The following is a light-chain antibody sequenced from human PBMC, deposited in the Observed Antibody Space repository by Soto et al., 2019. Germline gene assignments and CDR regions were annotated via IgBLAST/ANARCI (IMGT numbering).Light chain of an antibody. V-gene: IGLV2-14*01. J-gene: IGLJ2*01. CDR1: SSDVGNYNY. CDR3: ASYTSNNTLVV. Sequence: QSALTQPASVSGSPGQSITISCTGTSSDVGNYNYVSWYQQHPGKAPKLMIYEVNNRPSGVSNRFSGSKSGNTASLTISGLQAEDEAGYYCASYTSNNTLVVFGGGTKLTV. CDR2: EVN.